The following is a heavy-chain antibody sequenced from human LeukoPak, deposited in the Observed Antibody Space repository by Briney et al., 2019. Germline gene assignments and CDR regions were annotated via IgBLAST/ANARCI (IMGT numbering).Heavy chain of an antibody. CDR2: IKQDGSEK. Sequence: GGSLRLSCGASGFTFSTYWMSWVRQAPGKGLEWVANIKQDGSEKYYVDSVKGRFTISRDNAKNSLYLQMNSLRAEDTAVYYCARVSGWYCDYWGQGTLVTVSS. CDR3: ARVSGWYCDY. V-gene: IGHV3-7*01. D-gene: IGHD6-19*01. CDR1: GFTFSTYW. J-gene: IGHJ4*02.